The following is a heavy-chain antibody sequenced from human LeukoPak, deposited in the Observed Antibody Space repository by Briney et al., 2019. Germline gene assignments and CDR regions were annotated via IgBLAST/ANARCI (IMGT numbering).Heavy chain of an antibody. CDR2: IKQDGSEK. D-gene: IGHD6-13*01. J-gene: IGHJ5*02. V-gene: IGHV3-7*01. Sequence: GGSLRLSCAASGFTFSSYWMGWVRQAPGKGLEWVANIKQDGSEKYYVDSVKGRFTISRDNAKNSLYLQMNSLRAEDTAVYYCARPGFGYSSSWYTLENWFDPWGQGTLVTVSS. CDR1: GFTFSSYW. CDR3: ARPGFGYSSSWYTLENWFDP.